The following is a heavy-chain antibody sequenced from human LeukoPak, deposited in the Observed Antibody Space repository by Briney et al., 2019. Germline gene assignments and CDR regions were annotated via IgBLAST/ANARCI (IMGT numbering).Heavy chain of an antibody. Sequence: GGSLRLSCVASGFIFTSYAMSWVRQAPGTGLEWISAISANGRSTYHADSVKGRFTISRDISKNTLYLQMNSLRAEDTAVYYCAKVAGSSGYYPDFWGQGTLVTVSS. J-gene: IGHJ4*02. V-gene: IGHV3-23*01. CDR3: AKVAGSSGYYPDF. CDR1: GFIFTSYA. CDR2: ISANGRST. D-gene: IGHD3-22*01.